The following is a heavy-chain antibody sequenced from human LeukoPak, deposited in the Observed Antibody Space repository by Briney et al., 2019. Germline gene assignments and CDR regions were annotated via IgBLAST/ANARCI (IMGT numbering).Heavy chain of an antibody. CDR1: GFIFSKYA. Sequence: GGSLRLSCAASGFIFSKYAMHWVRQTPGKGLEWVAAIWNDGSDENYADSVKGRFTISSDNSKNTLYLQMNSLRAEDTAVYYCAFEIGRSQGAFDIWGHGTMTIVSS. CDR3: AFEIGRSQGAFDI. CDR2: IWNDGSDE. D-gene: IGHD1-26*01. J-gene: IGHJ3*02. V-gene: IGHV3-33*01.